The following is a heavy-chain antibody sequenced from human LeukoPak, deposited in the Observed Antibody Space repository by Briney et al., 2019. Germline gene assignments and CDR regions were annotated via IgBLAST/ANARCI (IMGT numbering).Heavy chain of an antibody. D-gene: IGHD1-26*01. CDR1: GLTFSTYW. V-gene: IGHV3-74*03. Sequence: GGSLRLSCAASGLTFSTYWMHWVRQAPGKGLAWVARINPDGSIRTYANSVQGRVTISRDTAKGTLFLQMNSLRAEDTAVYYCAREARVGGALQYWGQGTPVTVSS. J-gene: IGHJ4*02. CDR3: AREARVGGALQY. CDR2: INPDGSIR.